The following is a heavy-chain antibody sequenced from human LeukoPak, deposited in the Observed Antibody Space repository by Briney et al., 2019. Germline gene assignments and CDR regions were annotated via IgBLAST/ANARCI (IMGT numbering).Heavy chain of an antibody. D-gene: IGHD5-18*01. CDR1: GFTFSSFW. Sequence: GGSLRLSCAASGFTFSSFWMSWVRQAPGKGLEWVANIKQDGSEKYYVDSVKGRFTISRDNAKNSLYLQMNSLRAEDTAVYYCARAGMETDPLDYYYYMDVWGKGTTVTVSS. V-gene: IGHV3-7*04. CDR3: ARAGMETDPLDYYYYMDV. J-gene: IGHJ6*03. CDR2: IKQDGSEK.